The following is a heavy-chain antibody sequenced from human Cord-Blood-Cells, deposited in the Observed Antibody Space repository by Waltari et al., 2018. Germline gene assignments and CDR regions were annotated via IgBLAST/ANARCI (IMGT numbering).Heavy chain of an antibody. CDR3: ARLELGYSNYYYYMDV. CDR2: IYPGDSYS. CDR1: GYSFTSYW. V-gene: IGHV5-51*01. D-gene: IGHD4-4*01. J-gene: IGHJ6*03. Sequence: EVQLVQSGAEVKKPGESLKISCKGSGYSFTSYWIGWVRQMPGKGLEWMGIIYPGDSYSRDIPSFRGQVTISADKSISTAYLPWCSLKASDTAMYYCARLELGYSNYYYYMDVWGKGTTVIVSS.